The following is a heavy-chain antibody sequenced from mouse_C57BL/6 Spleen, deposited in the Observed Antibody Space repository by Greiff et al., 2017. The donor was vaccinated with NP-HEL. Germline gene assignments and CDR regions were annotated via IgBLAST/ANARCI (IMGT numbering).Heavy chain of an antibody. Sequence: EVKLMESGGGLVKPGGSLKLSCAASGFTFSDYGMHWVRQAPEKGLEWVAYISSGSSTIYYADTVKGRFTISRDNAKNTLFLQMTSLRSEDTAMYYCARLDYYGSSSYAMDYWGQGTSVTVSS. J-gene: IGHJ4*01. CDR1: GFTFSDYG. D-gene: IGHD1-1*01. CDR3: ARLDYYGSSSYAMDY. V-gene: IGHV5-17*01. CDR2: ISSGSSTI.